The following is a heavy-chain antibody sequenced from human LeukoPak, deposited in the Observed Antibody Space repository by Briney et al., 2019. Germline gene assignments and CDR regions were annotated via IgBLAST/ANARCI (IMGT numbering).Heavy chain of an antibody. J-gene: IGHJ4*02. Sequence: SETLSLTCSVSGGPISSCFWTWIRQRAGEGLEWIGRIYITGSTNYNPSLKSRVTMSVDTSRNQFSLKLSSVTAADTAVYYCARAWSRGPIDYWGQGTLVTVSS. V-gene: IGHV4-4*07. CDR3: ARAWSRGPIDY. D-gene: IGHD2-8*02. CDR1: GGPISSCF. CDR2: IYITGST.